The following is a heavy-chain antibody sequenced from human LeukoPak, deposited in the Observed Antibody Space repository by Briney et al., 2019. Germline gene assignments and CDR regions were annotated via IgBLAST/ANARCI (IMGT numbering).Heavy chain of an antibody. D-gene: IGHD3-16*02. Sequence: ASVKVSRKASGYTFTSYGISWVRQAPGQGLEWMGWISAYNGNTNYAQKLQGRVTMTTDTSTSTAYMELRSLRSDDTAVYYCARIMITFGGVIVIEDYWGQGTLVTVSS. CDR2: ISAYNGNT. J-gene: IGHJ4*02. V-gene: IGHV1-18*01. CDR3: ARIMITFGGVIVIEDY. CDR1: GYTFTSYG.